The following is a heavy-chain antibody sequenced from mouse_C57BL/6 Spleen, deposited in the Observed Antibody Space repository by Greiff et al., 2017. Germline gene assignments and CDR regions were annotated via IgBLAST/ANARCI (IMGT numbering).Heavy chain of an antibody. J-gene: IGHJ2*01. Sequence: QVQLQQPGAELVRPGTSVKLSCKASGYTFTSYWMHWVKQRPGQGLEWIGVIDPSDSYTNYNQKFKGKATLTVDTSSSTAYMQLSSLTSEDSAVYYCARGKDLPYYFDYWGQGTTLTVSS. CDR3: ARGKDLPYYFDY. CDR2: IDPSDSYT. V-gene: IGHV1-59*01. CDR1: GYTFTSYW.